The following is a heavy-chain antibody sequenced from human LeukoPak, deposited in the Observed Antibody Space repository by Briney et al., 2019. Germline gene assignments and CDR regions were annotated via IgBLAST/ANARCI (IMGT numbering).Heavy chain of an antibody. D-gene: IGHD3-9*01. J-gene: IGHJ5*02. V-gene: IGHV3-11*05. Sequence: PGGSLRLSCAASGFTFSDYYMSWIRQAPGKGLEWVSYISSSSSYTNYADSVKGRFTISRDNAKNSLYLQMNSLRAEDTAVYYCARVIGGIRYFDWYNGFDPWGQGTLVTVSS. CDR2: ISSSSSYT. CDR1: GFTFSDYY. CDR3: ARVIGGIRYFDWYNGFDP.